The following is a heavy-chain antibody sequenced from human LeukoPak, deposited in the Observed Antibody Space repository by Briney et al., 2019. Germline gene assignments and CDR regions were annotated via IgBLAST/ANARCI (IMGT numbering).Heavy chain of an antibody. D-gene: IGHD3-10*02. CDR3: ASRTYVSGMDV. V-gene: IGHV3-30-3*01. CDR1: GFTFSSYA. Sequence: GGSLRLSCAASGFTFSSYAMHWVRQTPGKGLDWVAVISHDGRSEHYAASVKGRFTISRDNAKNSLYLQMNSLRAEDTAVYYCASRTYVSGMDVWGQGTTVTVSS. CDR2: ISHDGRSE. J-gene: IGHJ6*02.